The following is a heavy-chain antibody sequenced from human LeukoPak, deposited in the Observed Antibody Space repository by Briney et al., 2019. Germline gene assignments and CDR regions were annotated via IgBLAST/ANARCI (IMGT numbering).Heavy chain of an antibody. D-gene: IGHD1-26*01. CDR1: GGSISSGSYY. CDR2: IYTSGST. CDR3: ASGIDY. V-gene: IGHV4-61*02. J-gene: IGHJ4*02. Sequence: SETLSLTCTVSGGSISSGSYYWSWIRQPAGKGLEWIGRIYTSGSTNYNPSLKIRVTISVDTSKTQFSLKLSSVTAADTAVYYCASGIDYWGQGTLVTVSS.